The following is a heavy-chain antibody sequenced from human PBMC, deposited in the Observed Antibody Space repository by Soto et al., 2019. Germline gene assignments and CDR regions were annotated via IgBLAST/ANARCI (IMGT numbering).Heavy chain of an antibody. J-gene: IGHJ4*02. D-gene: IGHD3-9*01. CDR1: GGSISSYY. V-gene: IGHV4-59*01. CDR2: IYYSGST. Sequence: SETLSLTCTVSGGSISSYYWSWIRQPPGKGLEWIGYIYYSGSTNYNPSLKSRVTISVDTSKNQFSLKLSSVTAADTAVYYCARGGYDILTGYPFGYWGQGTLVTVSS. CDR3: ARGGYDILTGYPFGY.